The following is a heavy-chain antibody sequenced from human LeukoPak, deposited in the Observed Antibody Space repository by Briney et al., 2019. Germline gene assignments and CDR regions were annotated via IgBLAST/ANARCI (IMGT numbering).Heavy chain of an antibody. CDR2: INSDGSST. CDR1: GFTFSPYW. CDR3: ARALRYSGYDY. J-gene: IGHJ4*02. Sequence: GGSLRLSCAASGFTFSPYWMHWVRQAPGKGLVWVSRINSDGSSTTYADSVKGRFTISRDDAKNSLYLQMNSLRAEDTAVYYCARALRYSGYDYWGQGTLVTVSS. D-gene: IGHD5-12*01. V-gene: IGHV3-74*01.